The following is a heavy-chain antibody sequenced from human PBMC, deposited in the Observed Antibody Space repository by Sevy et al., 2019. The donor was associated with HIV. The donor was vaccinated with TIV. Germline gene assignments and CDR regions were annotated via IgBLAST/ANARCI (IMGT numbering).Heavy chain of an antibody. J-gene: IGHJ4*02. CDR2: INGGGRSI. V-gene: IGHV3-48*02. CDR1: GFTFSSYS. D-gene: IGHD3-10*01. CDR3: ARDYKGDEMAIDY. Sequence: GGSLRLSCAASGFTFSSYSMNWVRQAPGKGLEWVSYINGGGRSIYYADSVKGRFTSSRDNAKNSLYLQMNSLRDEDTAVYNFARDYKGDEMAIDYWGQGTLVTVSS.